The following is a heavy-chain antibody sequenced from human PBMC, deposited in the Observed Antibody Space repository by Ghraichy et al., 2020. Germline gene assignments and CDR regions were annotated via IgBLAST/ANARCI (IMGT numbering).Heavy chain of an antibody. CDR1: GGSFSGYY. Sequence: GSLSLTCAVYGGSFSGYYWSWIRQPPGKGLEWIGEINHSGSTNYNPSLKSRVTISVDTSKNQFSLKLSSVTAADTAVYYCARGSWPYFTFGGVIAMGWFDPWGQGTLVTVSS. D-gene: IGHD3-16*02. CDR2: INHSGST. J-gene: IGHJ5*02. CDR3: ARGSWPYFTFGGVIAMGWFDP. V-gene: IGHV4-34*01.